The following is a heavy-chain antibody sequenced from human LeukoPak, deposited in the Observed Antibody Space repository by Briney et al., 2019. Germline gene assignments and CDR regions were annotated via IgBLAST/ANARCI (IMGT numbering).Heavy chain of an antibody. D-gene: IGHD5-18*01. J-gene: IGHJ4*02. CDR3: AREVLDTAMALGY. CDR1: GFTVSSNY. V-gene: IGHV3-66*01. CDR2: IYSGGTT. Sequence: PGGSLRLSCAASGFTVSSNYMSWVRQAPGKGLEWVSIIYSGGTTYYADSVKGRFTISRDNSKNTLYLQMNSLRAEDTAVYYCAREVLDTAMALGYWGQGTLATVSS.